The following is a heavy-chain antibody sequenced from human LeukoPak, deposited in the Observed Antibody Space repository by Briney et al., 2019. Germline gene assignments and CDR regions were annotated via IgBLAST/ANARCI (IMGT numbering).Heavy chain of an antibody. V-gene: IGHV3-66*01. CDR2: IFTSGAT. CDR1: GITVGDNY. CDR3: ARDVVRGDEYHYYGMDV. Sequence: PGGSLRLSCAASGITVGDNYMAWVRQAPGKGLECVSIIFTSGATHYADSVKGRFTISRDDGKNTVYLQMNSLRAEDTAVYYCARDVVRGDEYHYYGMDVWGQGTTVTVSS. J-gene: IGHJ6*02. D-gene: IGHD2-21*01.